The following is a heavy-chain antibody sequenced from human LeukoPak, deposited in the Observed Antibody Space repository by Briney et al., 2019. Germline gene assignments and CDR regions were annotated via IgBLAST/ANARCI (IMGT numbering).Heavy chain of an antibody. CDR3: AREGPRSLTGYYNYFDY. Sequence: GGSLRLSCAASGFTFSSYSMNWVRQAPGKGLEWVSSISSSSSYIYYADSVKGRFTISRDNAKNSLYLQMNSLRAEDTAVYYCAREGPRSLTGYYNYFDYWGQGTLVTVSS. V-gene: IGHV3-21*01. CDR1: GFTFSSYS. D-gene: IGHD3-9*01. J-gene: IGHJ4*02. CDR2: ISSSSSYI.